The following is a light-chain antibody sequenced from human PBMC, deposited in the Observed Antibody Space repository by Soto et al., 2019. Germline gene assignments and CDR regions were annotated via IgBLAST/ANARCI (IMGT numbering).Light chain of an antibody. CDR1: ESLVYSDGNTY. CDR2: KVS. CDR3: MQGHYGPVT. J-gene: IGKJ4*01. Sequence: DVVMTQSPLFLPVTLGQPASISCRSSESLVYSDGNTYLNWFHLRPGQSPRRLIYKVSNRDSGVPDGVHGRVSCTDFTLILSRVVAEYVAFYYSMQGHYGPVTFGGGTRLEIK. V-gene: IGKV2-30*01.